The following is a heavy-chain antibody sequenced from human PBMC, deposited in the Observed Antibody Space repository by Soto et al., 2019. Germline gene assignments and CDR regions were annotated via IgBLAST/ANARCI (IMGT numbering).Heavy chain of an antibody. CDR2: ISAYNGNT. CDR3: ARDPTTYYYDSSGRQYNWFDP. CDR1: GYTFTSYG. V-gene: IGHV1-18*01. D-gene: IGHD3-22*01. J-gene: IGHJ5*02. Sequence: QVQLVQSGAEVKKPGASVKVSCKASGYTFTSYGISWVRQAPGQGLEWMGWISAYNGNTNYAQKLQGRVTMTTDTSTSTAYMELRSPRSDDTAVYYCARDPTTYYYDSSGRQYNWFDPWGQGTLVTVSS.